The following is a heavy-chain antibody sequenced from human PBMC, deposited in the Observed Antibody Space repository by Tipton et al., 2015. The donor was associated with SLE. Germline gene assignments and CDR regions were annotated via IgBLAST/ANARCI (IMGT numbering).Heavy chain of an antibody. D-gene: IGHD6-25*01. J-gene: IGHJ3*01. Sequence: TLSLTCTVSGGSISGYYWSWIRQPAGKGLEWIGRIYSSGSTIYDPSLKSRVTMSGDTSKNQFSLKLSSVTAADTAVYYCARTEVGGYSHDAFDLWGHGTMVTVSS. CDR3: ARTEVGGYSHDAFDL. V-gene: IGHV4-4*07. CDR2: IYSSGST. CDR1: GGSISGYY.